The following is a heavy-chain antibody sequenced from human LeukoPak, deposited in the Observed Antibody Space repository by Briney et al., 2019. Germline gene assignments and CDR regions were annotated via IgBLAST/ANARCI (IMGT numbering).Heavy chain of an antibody. CDR2: INPNSSVT. J-gene: IGHJ4*02. Sequence: ASVKVSCKTSGYTFTGYYMHWVRQAPGQGLEWMGWINPNSSVTNYAQRFQGRVTMTRDTSISAAYMELRWLTSDDTAVYYCARERGGNSPFDSWGQGTLSPSP. CDR1: GYTFTGYY. V-gene: IGHV1-2*02. CDR3: ARERGGNSPFDS. D-gene: IGHD4-23*01.